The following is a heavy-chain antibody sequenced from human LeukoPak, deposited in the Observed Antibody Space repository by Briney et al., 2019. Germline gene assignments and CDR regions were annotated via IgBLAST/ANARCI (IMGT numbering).Heavy chain of an antibody. Sequence: ASVKVSCKASGYTFTGYYMQWVRQAPGQGLEWMGWINPNSGGTNYAQKFQGRVTMTRDTSISTAYMELSRLRSDDTAVYYCARVRDGYNSVPWFDYWGQGTLVTVSS. D-gene: IGHD5-24*01. V-gene: IGHV1-2*02. CDR1: GYTFTGYY. CDR2: INPNSGGT. CDR3: ARVRDGYNSVPWFDY. J-gene: IGHJ4*02.